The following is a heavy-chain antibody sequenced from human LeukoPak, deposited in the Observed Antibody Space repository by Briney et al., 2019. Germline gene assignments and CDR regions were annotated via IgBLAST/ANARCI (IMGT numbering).Heavy chain of an antibody. D-gene: IGHD2-15*01. J-gene: IGHJ4*02. CDR3: ARRLRSGGSFDY. Sequence: PGGSLRLSCAASEFTFSTYAMSWVRQAPGKGLEWVSAISGSGGSTFYADSVKGRFTISRDNSKNTLYLQMNSLRVEDTATYFCARRLRSGGSFDYWGQGTLVTVSS. CDR2: ISGSGGST. V-gene: IGHV3-23*01. CDR1: EFTFSTYA.